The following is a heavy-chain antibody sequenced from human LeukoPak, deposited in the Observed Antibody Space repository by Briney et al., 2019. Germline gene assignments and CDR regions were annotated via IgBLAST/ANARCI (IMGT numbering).Heavy chain of an antibody. Sequence: ASVKVSCKASGYTFTCYYMHWVRQAPGQGLEWMGWINPNSGGTNYAQKFQGRVTMARDTSSGTAYMGVSMLRSDDTAVYYCASRHINSYASGNFYPAFDIWGQGTMVTVSS. CDR1: GYTFTCYY. J-gene: IGHJ3*02. V-gene: IGHV1-2*02. CDR2: INPNSGGT. D-gene: IGHD3-10*01. CDR3: ASRHINSYASGNFYPAFDI.